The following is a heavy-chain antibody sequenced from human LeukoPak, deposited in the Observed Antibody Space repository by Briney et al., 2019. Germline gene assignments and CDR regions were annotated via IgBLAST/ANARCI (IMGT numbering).Heavy chain of an antibody. J-gene: IGHJ4*02. CDR1: GGSISSSSYY. CDR3: ARLPDWYSGSYRWYYFDY. Sequence: TSETLSLTCTVSGGSISSSSYYWGWIRQPPGKGLEWIGSIYYSGSTYYNPSLKSRVTMSVDTSKNQFSLKLSSVTAADTAVYYCARLPDWYSGSYRWYYFDYWGQGTLVTVSS. D-gene: IGHD1-26*01. V-gene: IGHV4-39*01. CDR2: IYYSGST.